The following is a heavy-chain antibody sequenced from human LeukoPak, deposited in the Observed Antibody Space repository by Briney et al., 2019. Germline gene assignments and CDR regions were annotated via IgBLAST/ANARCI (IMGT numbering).Heavy chain of an antibody. CDR1: GGSFSGYY. V-gene: IGHV4-34*01. Sequence: SETLSLTCAVYGGSFSGYYWSWIRQPPGKGMEWIGEINHSGSTNYNPSFKSRVTISVDTSKNQFSLKLSSVTAADTAVYCCARGSPVRYFDWLPKVFDYWGQGTLVTVSS. J-gene: IGHJ4*02. CDR2: INHSGST. D-gene: IGHD3-9*01. CDR3: ARGSPVRYFDWLPKVFDY.